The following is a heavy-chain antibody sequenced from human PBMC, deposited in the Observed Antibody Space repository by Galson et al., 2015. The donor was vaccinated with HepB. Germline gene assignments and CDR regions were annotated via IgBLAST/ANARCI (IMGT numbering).Heavy chain of an antibody. CDR3: ARGGLRYSSGGGSAFDY. CDR2: IKQDGSEK. D-gene: IGHD6-19*01. Sequence: SLRLSCAASGFTFSSYWMSWVRQAPGKGLEWVANIKQDGSEKYYVDSVKGRFTISRDNAKNSLYLQMNSLRAEDTAVYYCARGGLRYSSGGGSAFDYWGQGTLVTVSS. V-gene: IGHV3-7*03. J-gene: IGHJ4*02. CDR1: GFTFSSYW.